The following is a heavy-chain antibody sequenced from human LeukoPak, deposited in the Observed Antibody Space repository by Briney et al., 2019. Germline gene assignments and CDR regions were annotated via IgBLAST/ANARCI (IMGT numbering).Heavy chain of an antibody. Sequence: GGSLRLSCAASGFTFSSYAMSWVRQAPGKGLEWVSAISGSGGSTYYADSVKGRFTISRDNSKNTLYLQMNSLRAEDTAVYYCAKPEYCYDSSGYFHFDYWGQGTLVTVSS. J-gene: IGHJ4*02. CDR3: AKPEYCYDSSGYFHFDY. D-gene: IGHD3-22*01. CDR2: ISGSGGST. V-gene: IGHV3-23*01. CDR1: GFTFSSYA.